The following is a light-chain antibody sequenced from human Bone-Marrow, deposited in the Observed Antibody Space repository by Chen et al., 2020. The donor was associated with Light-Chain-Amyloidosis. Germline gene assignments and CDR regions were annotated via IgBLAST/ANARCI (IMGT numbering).Light chain of an antibody. J-gene: IGLJ1*01. CDR3: SSYTITNTLV. V-gene: IGLV2-14*01. CDR1: SSDVGGDNH. CDR2: EVT. Sequence: QSALTPPASVSGSPGQSITISCPGTSSDVGGDNHVSWYQQHPDKPPKLMIYEVTNRPSWVPDRFSGSKSDNTASLTISGLQTEDEADYFCSSYTITNTLVFGSGTRVTVL.